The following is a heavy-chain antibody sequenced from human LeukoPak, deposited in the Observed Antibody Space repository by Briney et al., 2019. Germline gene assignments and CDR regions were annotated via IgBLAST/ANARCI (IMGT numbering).Heavy chain of an antibody. CDR3: ARDSFVVRGALNWFDP. CDR1: GFTFSSYG. D-gene: IGHD3-10*01. J-gene: IGHJ5*02. Sequence: GGSLRLSCAASGFTFSSYGMSWVRQAPGKGLEWVSAISGSGGSTYYADSVKGRFTISRDNAKNSLYLQMNSQRAEDTAVYYCARDSFVVRGALNWFDPWGQGTLVTVSS. V-gene: IGHV3-23*01. CDR2: ISGSGGST.